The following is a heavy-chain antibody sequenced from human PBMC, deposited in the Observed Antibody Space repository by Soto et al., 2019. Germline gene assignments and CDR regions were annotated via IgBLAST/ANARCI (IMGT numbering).Heavy chain of an antibody. CDR2: VYQNGGT. Sequence: QLQLQESGSGLVKPSQTLSLTCVVSGGSISSDACTWSWIRLPPGKGLEYIGSVYQNGGTHYNPSFRSRATISIDNYMNQSSLNLRSVSAADTAIYFCARVPVTIGFGVEVWGQGTTVTGSS. V-gene: IGHV4-30-2*01. D-gene: IGHD4-17*01. CDR3: ARVPVTIGFGVEV. CDR1: GGSISSDACT. J-gene: IGHJ6*02.